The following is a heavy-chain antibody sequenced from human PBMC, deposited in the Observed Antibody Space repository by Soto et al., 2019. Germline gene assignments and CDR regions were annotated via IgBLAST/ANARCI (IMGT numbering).Heavy chain of an antibody. CDR1: GFTFSSYS. CDR2: ISSSSSYI. D-gene: IGHD2-2*01. J-gene: IGHJ5*02. V-gene: IGHV3-21*01. CDR3: ARDGLLYCSSTSCYRYNWFDP. Sequence: EVQLVESGGGLVKPGGSLRLSCAASGFTFSSYSMNWVRQAPGQGLEWVSSISSSSSYIYYADSVKGRFTISRDNAKNSLYLQMNSLRAEDTAVYYCARDGLLYCSSTSCYRYNWFDPWGQGTLVTVSA.